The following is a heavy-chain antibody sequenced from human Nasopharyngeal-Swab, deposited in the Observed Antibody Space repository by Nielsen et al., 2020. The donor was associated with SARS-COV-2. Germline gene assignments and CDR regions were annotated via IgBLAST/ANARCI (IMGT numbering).Heavy chain of an antibody. V-gene: IGHV4-39*07. D-gene: IGHD3-3*01. Sequence: GSLRLSCTVSGDSISSGTFSWGWIRQPPGKGLEWVGSFYYSGNRLYTFYNPSLKSRVTISVATPKNQFSLRLSSVTAAETAVYYCARGGVLDFWSGYFTSWGQGTLVTVSS. CDR1: GDSISSGTFS. J-gene: IGHJ1*01. CDR3: ARGGVLDFWSGYFTS. CDR2: FYYSGNRLYT.